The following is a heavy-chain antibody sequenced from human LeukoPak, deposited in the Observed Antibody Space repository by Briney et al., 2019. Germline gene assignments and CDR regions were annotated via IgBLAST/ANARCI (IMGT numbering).Heavy chain of an antibody. Sequence: PGGSLRLSCAASGFTVSSNYMSWVRQAPGKGLEWVSVIYSGGSTYYADSVKGRFTISRDNSKNTLYLQMNSLRAEDTAVYYCARDYRYYYDSSGYGTAHDASDIWGQGTMVTVSS. CDR1: GFTVSSNY. CDR2: IYSGGST. D-gene: IGHD3-22*01. CDR3: ARDYRYYYDSSGYGTAHDASDI. V-gene: IGHV3-66*01. J-gene: IGHJ3*02.